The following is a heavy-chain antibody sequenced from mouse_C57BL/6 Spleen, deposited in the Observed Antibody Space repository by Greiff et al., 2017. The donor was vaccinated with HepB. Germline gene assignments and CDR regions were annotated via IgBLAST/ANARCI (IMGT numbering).Heavy chain of an antibody. CDR2: ISNLAYSI. Sequence: EVKLMESGGGLVQPGGSLKLSCAASGFTFSDYGMAWVRQAPRKGPEWVAFISNLAYSIYYADTVTGRFTISRENAKNTLYLEMSSLRSEDTAMYYCARGELGLFDYWGQGTTLTVSS. CDR3: ARGELGLFDY. CDR1: GFTFSDYG. V-gene: IGHV5-15*01. J-gene: IGHJ2*01. D-gene: IGHD4-1*01.